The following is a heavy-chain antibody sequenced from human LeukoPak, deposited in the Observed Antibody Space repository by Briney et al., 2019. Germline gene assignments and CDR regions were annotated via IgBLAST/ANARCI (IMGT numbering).Heavy chain of an antibody. CDR1: GFTFSSYE. D-gene: IGHD6-19*01. Sequence: GGSLRLSCAASGFTFSSYEMNWVRQAPGKGLEWVSYISSGSTIYYADSVKGRFTISRDNAKNSLYLQMNSLRAEDTAVYYCARNQIPGYSSGWYRNWFDPWGQGTLVTVSS. V-gene: IGHV3-48*03. CDR2: ISSGSTI. CDR3: ARNQIPGYSSGWYRNWFDP. J-gene: IGHJ5*02.